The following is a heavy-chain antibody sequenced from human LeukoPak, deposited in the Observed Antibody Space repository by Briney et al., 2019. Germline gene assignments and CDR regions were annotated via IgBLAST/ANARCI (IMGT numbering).Heavy chain of an antibody. CDR2: IIGSGDNT. J-gene: IGHJ4*02. V-gene: IGHV3-23*01. CDR3: AKGRGTAVTSAANY. Sequence: GGSLRLSCAASGFTFSSYAMSWVRQAPGKGLEWVSSIIGSGDNTYYADSVKDRFSISRDNSKTTVSLQMNSLRAEDTAVYYCAKGRGTAVTSAANYWGQGTLVTVSS. CDR1: GFTFSSYA. D-gene: IGHD4-17*01.